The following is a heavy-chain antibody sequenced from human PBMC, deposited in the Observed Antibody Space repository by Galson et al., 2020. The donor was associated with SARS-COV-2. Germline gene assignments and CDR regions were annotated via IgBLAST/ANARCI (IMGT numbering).Heavy chain of an antibody. Sequence: GESLKISCAASAFTFTSFWMHWVRQAPGKGLVWVSRISPDGTTTTYADSVQGRFTISRDNAKNTLYLQMNSLRAEDTAVYYCVRAQGVGSGYPFDYWGQGTLVTVSS. CDR2: ISPDGTTT. J-gene: IGHJ4*02. CDR1: AFTFTSFW. D-gene: IGHD3-22*01. CDR3: VRAQGVGSGYPFDY. V-gene: IGHV3-74*01.